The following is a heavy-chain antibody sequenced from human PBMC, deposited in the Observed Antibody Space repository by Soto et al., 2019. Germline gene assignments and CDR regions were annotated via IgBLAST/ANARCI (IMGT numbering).Heavy chain of an antibody. CDR1: GYTFTSYY. J-gene: IGHJ6*02. CDR3: AREYSSSWTPWYYGMDV. CDR2: INPSGGST. V-gene: IGHV1-46*01. Sequence: ASVKVSCKASGYTFTSYYMHWVRQAPGQGLEWMGIINPSGGSTSYAQKFQGRVTMTRDTSTSTVYMELSSLRSEDTAVYYCAREYSSSWTPWYYGMDVWGQGTTVTVSS. D-gene: IGHD6-13*01.